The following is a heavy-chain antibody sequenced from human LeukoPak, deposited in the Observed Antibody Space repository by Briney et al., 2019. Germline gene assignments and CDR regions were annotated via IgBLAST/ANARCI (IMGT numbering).Heavy chain of an antibody. V-gene: IGHV3-66*01. Sequence: PGGSLRLSCAASGLTVSSNYMSWVRQAPGKGLEWVSVIYSGGSTYYADSVKGRFTISRDNSKNTLYLQMNSLRAEDTAVYYCARSILGWLGEPFDYWGQGTLVTVSS. CDR1: GLTVSSNY. CDR2: IYSGGST. CDR3: ARSILGWLGEPFDY. D-gene: IGHD6-19*01. J-gene: IGHJ4*02.